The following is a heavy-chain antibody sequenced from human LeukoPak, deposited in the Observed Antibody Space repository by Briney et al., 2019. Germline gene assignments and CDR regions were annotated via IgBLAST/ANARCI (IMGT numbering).Heavy chain of an antibody. CDR2: ISSSSSYT. CDR3: ARDRPSYSSSSGGDY. CDR1: GFTFSSYA. D-gene: IGHD6-6*01. V-gene: IGHV3-21*05. Sequence: GGSLRLSCAASGFTFSSYAMSWVRQAPGKGLEWVSYISSSSSYTNYADSVKGRFTISRDNAKNSLYLQMNSLRAEDTAVYYCARDRPSYSSSSGGDYWGQGTLVTVSS. J-gene: IGHJ4*02.